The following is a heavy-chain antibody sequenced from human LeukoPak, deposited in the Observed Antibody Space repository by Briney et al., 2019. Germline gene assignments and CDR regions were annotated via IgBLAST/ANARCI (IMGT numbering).Heavy chain of an antibody. V-gene: IGHV1-3*01. CDR3: ARAGRVTGPHYYGMDV. CDR1: GYTFTSYA. D-gene: IGHD3-10*01. CDR2: INAGNGNT. Sequence: ASVKVSCEASGYTFTSYAMHWVRQAPGQRLEWMGWINAGNGNTKYSQKFQGRVTITRDTSASTAYMELSSLRSEDTAVYYCARAGRVTGPHYYGMDVWGQGTTVTVSS. J-gene: IGHJ6*02.